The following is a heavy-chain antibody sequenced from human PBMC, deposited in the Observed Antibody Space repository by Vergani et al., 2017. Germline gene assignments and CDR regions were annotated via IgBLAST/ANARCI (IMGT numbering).Heavy chain of an antibody. Sequence: QVQLVESGGGVVQPGRSLRLSCAASGFTFSSYAMHWVRQAPGKGLEWVAVISYDGSNKYYADSVKGRFTISRDNSKNTLYLQMNSLRAEDTAVYYCAGSPSGSDLGQWGQGTLVTVSS. V-gene: IGHV3-30-3*01. CDR3: AGSPSGSDLGQ. D-gene: IGHD1-26*01. CDR2: ISYDGSNK. CDR1: GFTFSSYA. J-gene: IGHJ4*02.